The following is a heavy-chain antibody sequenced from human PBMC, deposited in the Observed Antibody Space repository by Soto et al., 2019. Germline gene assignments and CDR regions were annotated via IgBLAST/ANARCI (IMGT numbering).Heavy chain of an antibody. V-gene: IGHV3-33*01. CDR2: IWYDGTNK. D-gene: IGHD3-22*01. Sequence: QVQVAESGGGVVQPGRSLRFSCAASGFTFSSYAMHWVRQAPGKGLEWVAVIWYDGTNKYYADSVKGRFTISRDNSKNTLYLQMNSLRAEDTAVYYCARVARDSSGYYSLIDYWGQGTLVTVSS. CDR3: ARVARDSSGYYSLIDY. CDR1: GFTFSSYA. J-gene: IGHJ4*02.